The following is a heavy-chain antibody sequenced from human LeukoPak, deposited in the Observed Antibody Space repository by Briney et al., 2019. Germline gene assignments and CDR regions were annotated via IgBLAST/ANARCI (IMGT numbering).Heavy chain of an antibody. CDR3: ARDRKPGYSSSWYDWFDA. Sequence: ASVKVSCKASGYTFTGYYMYWVRQAPGQGLEWMGWINPNSGGTNYAQKFQGRVTMTRDTSISTAYMELSRLRSDDTAVYYCARDRKPGYSSSWYDWFDAWGQGTLVTVSS. CDR1: GYTFTGYY. D-gene: IGHD6-13*01. J-gene: IGHJ5*02. CDR2: INPNSGGT. V-gene: IGHV1-2*02.